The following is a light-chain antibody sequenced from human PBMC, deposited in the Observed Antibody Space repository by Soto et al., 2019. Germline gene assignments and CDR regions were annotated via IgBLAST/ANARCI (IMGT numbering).Light chain of an antibody. V-gene: IGLV2-23*02. CDR1: SSDVGSYNL. J-gene: IGLJ1*01. Sequence: QSVLTQAASVSGSPGQSITISCTGTSSDVGSYNLVSWYQQHPGKAPKLMIYEVSKRPSGLSNRFSGSKSGNTASLTISGVQAEDEDDYYCCSYAGSRTPLVFGTGTKLTVL. CDR2: EVS. CDR3: CSYAGSRTPLV.